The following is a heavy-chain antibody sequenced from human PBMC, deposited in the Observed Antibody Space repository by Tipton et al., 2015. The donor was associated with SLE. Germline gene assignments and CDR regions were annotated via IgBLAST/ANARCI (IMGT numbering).Heavy chain of an antibody. D-gene: IGHD3-10*01. CDR1: GFTFSTYA. CDR3: ARGRRWATEFYYGMDV. J-gene: IGHJ6*02. V-gene: IGHV3-23*01. CDR2: ISGSGAST. Sequence: SLRLSCAASGFTFSTYALNWVRQAPGKGLEWVSAISGSGASTYYADSVKGRFTISRDNSKNTMYLQMNSLRAEDTAVYYCARGRRWATEFYYGMDVWGQGTTVTVSS.